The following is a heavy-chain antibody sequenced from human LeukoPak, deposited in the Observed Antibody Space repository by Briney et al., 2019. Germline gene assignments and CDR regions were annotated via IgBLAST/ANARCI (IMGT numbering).Heavy chain of an antibody. D-gene: IGHD2-2*01. J-gene: IGHJ3*02. CDR1: GFTFSSYA. CDR2: ISGSGGST. CDR3: AKEWSKNQLLLMSDAFDI. Sequence: GGSLRLSCAASGFTFSSYAMSWVRQAPGKGLEWVSAISGSGGSTYYADSVKGRFTISRDNSKNTLYLQMNSLRAEDTAVYYCAKEWSKNQLLLMSDAFDIWGQGTMVTVSS. V-gene: IGHV3-23*01.